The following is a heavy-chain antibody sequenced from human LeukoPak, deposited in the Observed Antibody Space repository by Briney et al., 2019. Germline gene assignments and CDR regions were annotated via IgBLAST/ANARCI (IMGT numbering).Heavy chain of an antibody. V-gene: IGHV1-58*01. CDR3: AALGLGYCSGGSCYRDAFDI. D-gene: IGHD2-15*01. J-gene: IGHJ3*02. Sequence: VKFSCKASGLTLTISAAQWVRQARGQRLDWIGWIVVSRGNTNYAQKFQERATITRDMTTSTAYLELSSLRSEDTAVYYCAALGLGYCSGGSCYRDAFDIWGQGTMVTVSS. CDR1: GLTLTISA. CDR2: IVVSRGNT.